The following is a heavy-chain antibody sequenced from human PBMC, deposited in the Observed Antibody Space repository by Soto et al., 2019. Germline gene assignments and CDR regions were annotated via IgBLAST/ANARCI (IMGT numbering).Heavy chain of an antibody. Sequence: SETLSLTCSVSGGSIIGSYWIWSRQSPGKGLEWLGYVYYTGSTNYGPSLRSRVSISVDTSKNEFSLRLSSVTAADTAVYFCARSVAVPGAHIDYWGQGTQVTVSS. CDR3: ARSVAVPGAHIDY. CDR1: GGSIIGSY. D-gene: IGHD6-19*01. V-gene: IGHV4-59*01. J-gene: IGHJ4*02. CDR2: VYYTGST.